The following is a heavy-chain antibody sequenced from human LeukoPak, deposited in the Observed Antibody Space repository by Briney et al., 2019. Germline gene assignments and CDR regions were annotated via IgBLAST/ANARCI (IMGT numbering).Heavy chain of an antibody. D-gene: IGHD1/OR15-1a*01. V-gene: IGHV1-18*01. CDR2: ISAYNGNT. J-gene: IGHJ3*02. Sequence: ASVKVSCKASGYTFTSYGISWVRQAPGQGLEWMGWISAYNGNTNYAQKLQGRVTMTTDTSTSTAYMELRSLRSDDTAVYYCARDSVTLRRLTGEQFDAFDIWGQGTMVTVSS. CDR3: ARDSVTLRRLTGEQFDAFDI. CDR1: GYTFTSYG.